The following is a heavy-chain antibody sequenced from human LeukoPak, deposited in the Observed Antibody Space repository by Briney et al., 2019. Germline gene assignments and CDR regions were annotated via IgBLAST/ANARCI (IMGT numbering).Heavy chain of an antibody. Sequence: SETLSLTCAVSGGSISSTSYYWAWIRQPPGTGLEWIGTIYYSGSTYHNPSLKSRVTMSVDTSRNQFSLKLSSVDAADTAVYYCAKAGIRYFDSSGLYAFDFWGQGTTVTVSS. CDR2: IYYSGST. J-gene: IGHJ3*01. CDR3: AKAGIRYFDSSGLYAFDF. V-gene: IGHV4-39*01. D-gene: IGHD3-22*01. CDR1: GGSISSTSYY.